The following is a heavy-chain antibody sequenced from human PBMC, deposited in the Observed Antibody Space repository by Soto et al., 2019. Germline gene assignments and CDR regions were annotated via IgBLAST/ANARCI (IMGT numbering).Heavy chain of an antibody. J-gene: IGHJ4*02. V-gene: IGHV4-39*01. D-gene: IGHD3-16*01. Sequence: SEPRSLTCTVSGDSIRRRSFYWGWIPQPPGKGLEWIGSIYYSGSTNYSTSLKSRVTISVDTSENQFSLKLSSVTAADTAVYYCARLGGVGADGVGYWGQGNLVTVSA. CDR3: ARLGGVGADGVGY. CDR1: GDSIRRRSFY. CDR2: IYYSGST.